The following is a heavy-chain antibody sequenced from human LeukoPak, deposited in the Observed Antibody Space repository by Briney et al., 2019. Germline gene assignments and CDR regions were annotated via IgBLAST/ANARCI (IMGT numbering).Heavy chain of an antibody. J-gene: IGHJ6*03. V-gene: IGHV4-34*01. D-gene: IGHD3-3*01. CDR1: GGSFSGYY. CDR3: ARETNYDFWSGKYYYYYYMDV. CDR2: ISHSGST. Sequence: SETLSLTCVVYGGSFSGYYWSWIRQPPGKGLEWIGEISHSGSTNYNPSLKSRVTISVDTSKNQFSLKLTSVTAADTAVYYCARETNYDFWSGKYYYYYYMDVWGKGTTVTVSS.